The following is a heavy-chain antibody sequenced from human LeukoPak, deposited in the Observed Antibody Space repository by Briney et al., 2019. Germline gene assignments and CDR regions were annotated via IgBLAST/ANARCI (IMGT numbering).Heavy chain of an antibody. V-gene: IGHV3-23*01. CDR1: GFTFSSYD. J-gene: IGHJ4*02. D-gene: IGHD2-8*01. Sequence: PGGSLRLSCAASGFTFSSYDMSWVRQAPGKGLEWVSAISGSGGSTYYADSVKGRFTISRDHSKNTLYLQMNSLRAEDTAVYYCEGVSPRAIDYWGQGTLVTVSS. CDR3: EGVSPRAIDY. CDR2: ISGSGGST.